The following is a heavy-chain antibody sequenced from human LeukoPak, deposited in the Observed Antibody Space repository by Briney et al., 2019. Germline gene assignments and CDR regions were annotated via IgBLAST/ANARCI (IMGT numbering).Heavy chain of an antibody. Sequence: PSETLSLTCTVSGGSISSGDYYWSWVRQPQGKGLEWIGEIYHCGSTNYNPSLKSRVTISVDKSKNQFSLKLSSVTAADTAVYYCARSGDYRFDPWGQGTLVTVSS. D-gene: IGHD7-27*01. CDR3: ARSGDYRFDP. V-gene: IGHV4-4*02. CDR2: IYHCGST. CDR1: GGSISSGDYY. J-gene: IGHJ5*02.